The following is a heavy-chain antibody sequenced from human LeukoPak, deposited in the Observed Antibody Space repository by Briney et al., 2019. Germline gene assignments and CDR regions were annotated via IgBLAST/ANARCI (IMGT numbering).Heavy chain of an antibody. Sequence: SETLSLTCTVSGASISSYYWSWIRQPPGKGLEWIGYIYYTGSTNYNPSLKSRVTISVDTSKNQFSLKLSSVTAADTAVYYCARGYYDFPYWGQGTLVIVSS. J-gene: IGHJ4*02. V-gene: IGHV4-59*01. CDR1: GASISSYY. CDR2: IYYTGST. D-gene: IGHD3-3*01. CDR3: ARGYYDFPY.